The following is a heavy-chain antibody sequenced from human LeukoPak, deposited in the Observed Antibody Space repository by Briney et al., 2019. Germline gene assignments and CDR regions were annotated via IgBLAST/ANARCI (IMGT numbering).Heavy chain of an antibody. CDR2: ISGSGGRT. CDR1: GFTFSRYA. Sequence: GSLSLSCAASGFTFSRYAMIWVRPAPGKGLEWVSAISGSGGRTYYADSVKGRFTVSRDNSKNTLYLQVNSLRAEDTAVYYCAKDREVEMATITLCDYWGQGTLVTVSS. D-gene: IGHD5-12*01. CDR3: AKDREVEMATITLCDY. V-gene: IGHV3-23*01. J-gene: IGHJ4*02.